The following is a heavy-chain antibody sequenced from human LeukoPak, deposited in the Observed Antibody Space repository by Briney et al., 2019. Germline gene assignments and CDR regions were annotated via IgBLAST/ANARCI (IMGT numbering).Heavy chain of an antibody. D-gene: IGHD4-23*01. CDR3: ARGPNKSDGGNSGSAWFDP. J-gene: IGHJ5*02. Sequence: GASVKVSCKASGYTFTTYDINWVRQATGQGPEWMGWMNPNSGNTGYAQKFQGRVTMTGNTSISTAYMELRSLRSEDTAVYYCARGPNKSDGGNSGSAWFDPWGQGTLVTVSS. V-gene: IGHV1-8*01. CDR2: MNPNSGNT. CDR1: GYTFTTYD.